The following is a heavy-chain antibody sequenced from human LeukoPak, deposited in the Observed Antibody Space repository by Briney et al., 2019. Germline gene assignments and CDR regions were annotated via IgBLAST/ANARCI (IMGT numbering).Heavy chain of an antibody. CDR1: GFTFGDYA. Sequence: QTGGSLRLSCTASGFTFGDYAMSWIRQAPGKGLEWVSAISGSGGSTYYADSVKGRFTISRDNSKNTLYLQMNSLRAEDTAVYYCAKDPVGHLLTSAYWFDPWGQGTLVTVSS. D-gene: IGHD2-2*01. V-gene: IGHV3-23*01. J-gene: IGHJ5*02. CDR2: ISGSGGST. CDR3: AKDPVGHLLTSAYWFDP.